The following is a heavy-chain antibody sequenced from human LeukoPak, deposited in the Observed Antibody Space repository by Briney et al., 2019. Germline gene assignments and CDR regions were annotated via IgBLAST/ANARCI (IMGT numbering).Heavy chain of an antibody. CDR2: INPNSGGT. J-gene: IGHJ4*02. CDR1: GYTFTGYY. D-gene: IGHD6-13*01. Sequence: ASVKVSCKASGYTFTGYYMHWVRQAPGQGLEWMGWINPNSGGTNYAQKFQGRVTITADKSTSTAYMELSSLRSEDTAVYYCARAGGSSWYGFDYWGQGTLVTVSS. CDR3: ARAGGSSWYGFDY. V-gene: IGHV1-2*02.